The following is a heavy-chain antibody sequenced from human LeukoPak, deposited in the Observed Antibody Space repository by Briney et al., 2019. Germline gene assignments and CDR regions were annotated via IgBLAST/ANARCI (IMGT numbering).Heavy chain of an antibody. J-gene: IGHJ4*02. D-gene: IGHD2-21*02. CDR1: SASISSYY. CDR3: ARGRRTAVVTDFDY. V-gene: IGHV4-59*01. CDR2: IHYSGSS. Sequence: PSESRSLTCTVYSASISSYYWTCIRQPPGKGLEWIGYIHYSGSSRSHPSLNSRVTMSVDTSKSQFSLKLTSVTAADTAVYYCARGRRTAVVTDFDYWGEGILVTV.